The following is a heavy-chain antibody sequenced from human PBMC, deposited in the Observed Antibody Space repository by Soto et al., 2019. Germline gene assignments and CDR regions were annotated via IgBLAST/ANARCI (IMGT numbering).Heavy chain of an antibody. Sequence: SETLSLTCTVSGGSMRNYFWTWIRQPPGKGLEWIGNIHYSGTTSFFPSYNPSLRSRVTISEDTSKNQFSLKLLSVTTADTAVYFCAAGEASSRNLAPYYLDFWGQGTLVTVSS. D-gene: IGHD6-13*01. CDR3: AAGEASSRNLAPYYLDF. CDR2: IHYSGTT. CDR1: GGSMRNYF. J-gene: IGHJ4*02. V-gene: IGHV4-59*01.